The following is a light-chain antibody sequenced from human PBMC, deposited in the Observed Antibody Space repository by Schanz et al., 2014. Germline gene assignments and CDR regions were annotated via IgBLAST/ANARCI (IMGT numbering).Light chain of an antibody. CDR3: SSYTSSSTLL. V-gene: IGLV2-14*03. Sequence: QSALTQPASVSGSPGQSITISCTGSSSDVGAYNYVSWYQQHPGNAPKLMIYDVTHRPSGVSNRFSGSKSGNTASLTISGLQAEDEADYYCSSYTSSSTLLFGGGTKLTVL. CDR2: DVT. CDR1: SSDVGAYNY. J-gene: IGLJ2*01.